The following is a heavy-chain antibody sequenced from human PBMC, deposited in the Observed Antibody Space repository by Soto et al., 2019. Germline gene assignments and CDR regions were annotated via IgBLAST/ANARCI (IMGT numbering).Heavy chain of an antibody. CDR1: GGTFSSYA. CDR3: ARDRVLANSSWFAADY. J-gene: IGHJ4*02. CDR2: IIPIFGTA. Sequence: QVQLVQSGAEVKKPGSSVKVSCKASGGTFSSYAISWVRQAAGQGLEWMGGIIPIFGTANDAQKFQGRVTIPADESTSTAHMELSSLRSEDTAVYYCARDRVLANSSWFAADYGGQGTLVTASS. D-gene: IGHD6-13*01. V-gene: IGHV1-69*01.